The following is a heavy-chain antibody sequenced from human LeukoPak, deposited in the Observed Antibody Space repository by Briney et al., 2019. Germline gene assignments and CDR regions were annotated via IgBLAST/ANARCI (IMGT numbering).Heavy chain of an antibody. V-gene: IGHV3-48*03. CDR2: ISSSGSTI. CDR3: ARVDYCGGDCYSSTLYYYYGMDV. D-gene: IGHD2-21*02. CDR1: GFTFSSYE. J-gene: IGHJ6*02. Sequence: GGSLRLSCAASGFTFSSYEMNWVRRAPGKGLEWVSYISSSGSTIYYADSVKGRFTISRDNAKNSLYLQMNSLRAEDTAVYYCARVDYCGGDCYSSTLYYYYGMDVWGQGTTVTVSS.